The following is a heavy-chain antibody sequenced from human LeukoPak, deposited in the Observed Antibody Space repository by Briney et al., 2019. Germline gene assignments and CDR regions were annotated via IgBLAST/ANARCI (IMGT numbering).Heavy chain of an antibody. CDR2: ISAYNGNT. CDR3: ARMAGGYCSSTSCNNWFDP. J-gene: IGHJ5*02. V-gene: IGHV1-18*01. D-gene: IGHD2-2*01. CDR1: GYTFTSYG. Sequence: ASVKVSCKASGYTFTSYGISWVRQAPGQGLEWMGWISAYNGNTNYAQKLQGRVTMTTDTSTSTAYMELRSLRSDDTAVYYCARMAGGYCSSTSCNNWFDPWGQGTLVTVSS.